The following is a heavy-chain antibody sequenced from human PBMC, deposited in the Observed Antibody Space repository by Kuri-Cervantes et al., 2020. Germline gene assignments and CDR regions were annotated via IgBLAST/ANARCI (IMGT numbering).Heavy chain of an antibody. J-gene: IGHJ5*02. Sequence: GSLRLSCKGSGYSFTSYWIGWVRQMPGKGLEWMGIIYPGDSDTRYSPSFQGQVTLSADKSISTAYLQWSSLKASDTAMYYCARLAEGWFDPWGQGTLVTVSS. CDR3: ARLAEGWFDP. CDR1: GYSFTSYW. V-gene: IGHV5-51*01. D-gene: IGHD1-14*01. CDR2: IYPGDSDT.